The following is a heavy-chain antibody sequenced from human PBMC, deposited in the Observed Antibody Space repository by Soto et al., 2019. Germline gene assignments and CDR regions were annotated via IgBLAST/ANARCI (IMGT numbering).Heavy chain of an antibody. J-gene: IGHJ3*02. CDR3: AKATATSGGAFEI. CDR2: ILVGGSP. V-gene: IGHV3-23*01. D-gene: IGHD1-1*01. CDR1: GFICSSYD. Sequence: PGGSLRLSCAVSGFICSSYDMSWVRQAPGKGLEWVSTILVGGSPHYEDSVKGQFTISRDTSKNTVYLQMNSLTAGDTAVYYCAKATATSGGAFEIYGQGAMVTVAS.